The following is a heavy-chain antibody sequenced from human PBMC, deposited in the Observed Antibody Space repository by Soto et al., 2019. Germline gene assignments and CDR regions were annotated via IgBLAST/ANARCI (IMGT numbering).Heavy chain of an antibody. J-gene: IGHJ6*02. CDR3: ARNPADFWTAYYYYGMDV. D-gene: IGHD3-3*01. CDR1: GFTFSSYA. CDR2: ISYDGSNK. Sequence: GGSLRLSCAASGFTFSSYAMHWVRQAPGKGLEWVAVISYDGSNKYYADSVKGRFTISRDSSKNTLYLQMNSLRAEDTAVYYCARNPADFWTAYYYYGMDVWGQGTTVTVSS. V-gene: IGHV3-30-3*01.